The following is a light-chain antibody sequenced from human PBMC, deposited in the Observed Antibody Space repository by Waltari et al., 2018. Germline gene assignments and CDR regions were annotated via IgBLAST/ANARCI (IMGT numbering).Light chain of an antibody. V-gene: IGKV3-20*01. Sequence: EIVLTQSPGTLSLSPGERATLSCRASQSISNNYVGWYQQHPGQAPRLLIYSASRRATGIPDRFSGSGSGTDFTLTISSLQPDDFATYYCQQCNSYLLTFGGGTKVEIK. CDR2: SAS. J-gene: IGKJ4*01. CDR1: QSISNNY. CDR3: QQCNSYLLT.